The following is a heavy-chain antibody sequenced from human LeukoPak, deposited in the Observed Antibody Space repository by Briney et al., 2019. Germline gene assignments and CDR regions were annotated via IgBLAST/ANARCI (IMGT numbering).Heavy chain of an antibody. D-gene: IGHD3-10*01. Sequence: GGSLRLSCAASGFTFSSYIMNWVRQAPGKGLQSVSSISSSSSYIYYADSLKGRFTISRDNSKNTLYLQMNSLRAEDTAVYYCARDPPNYYGSGSYREDVWGKGTTVTISS. J-gene: IGHJ6*04. CDR3: ARDPPNYYGSGSYREDV. CDR1: GFTFSSYI. V-gene: IGHV3-21*01. CDR2: ISSSSSYI.